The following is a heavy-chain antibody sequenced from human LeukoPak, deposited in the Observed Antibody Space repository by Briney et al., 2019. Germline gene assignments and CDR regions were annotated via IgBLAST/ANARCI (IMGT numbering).Heavy chain of an antibody. CDR3: AKDMQTWPRFPDY. J-gene: IGHJ4*02. V-gene: IGHV3-23*01. CDR1: GGSISSYY. Sequence: PSETLSLTCTVSGGSISSYYWSWIRQPPGKGLEWVSGINDNGSTRFYAASVKGRFTSSRDNPKNTLYLQMNGLRVEDTAVYYCAKDMQTWPRFPDYWGQGTLVTVSS. CDR2: INDNGSTR. D-gene: IGHD5-12*01.